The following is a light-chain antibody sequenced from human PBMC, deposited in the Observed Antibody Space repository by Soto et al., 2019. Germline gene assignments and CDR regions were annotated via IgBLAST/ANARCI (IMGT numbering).Light chain of an antibody. V-gene: IGKV3-20*01. CDR2: VAS. CDR3: QQYGRSLWT. CDR1: QSVSSKY. J-gene: IGKJ1*01. Sequence: EIVLTQSPGTLSLSPGERATLSCRASQSVSSKYFAWYQQKPGQAPRLLIYVASSRAAGIPDRFSGSGSGTDFTLTISRLEPEDFAVYYCQQYGRSLWTFGQVTKVEIK.